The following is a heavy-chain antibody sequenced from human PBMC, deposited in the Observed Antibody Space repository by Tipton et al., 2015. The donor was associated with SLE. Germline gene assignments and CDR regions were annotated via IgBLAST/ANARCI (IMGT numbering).Heavy chain of an antibody. Sequence: TLSLTCTVSGAPIKNNYWTWIRQPPGKGLEWIGYIYYSGRASYSPPLRSRVTMSVDRSKNQFSLKLNSVTAADTAVYFCARAEYHNTPFFDYWGQGIQVAVSS. CDR3: ARAEYHNTPFFDY. CDR2: IYYSGRA. V-gene: IGHV4-59*12. D-gene: IGHD6-6*01. J-gene: IGHJ4*02. CDR1: GAPIKNNY.